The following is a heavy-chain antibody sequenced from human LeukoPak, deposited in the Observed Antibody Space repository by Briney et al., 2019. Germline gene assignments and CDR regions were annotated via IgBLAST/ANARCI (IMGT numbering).Heavy chain of an antibody. CDR3: ARHPDSSGYYIGY. D-gene: IGHD3-22*01. CDR1: GYSISSGYY. CDR2: ISHSGST. V-gene: IGHV4-38-2*01. Sequence: SETLSLTCAVSGYSISSGYYWGWIRQPPGKGLEWIGSISHSGSTFYNPSLKSRVTISVDTSKNQFSLKLSSVTAADTPVYYCARHPDSSGYYIGYWGQGTLVTVSS. J-gene: IGHJ4*02.